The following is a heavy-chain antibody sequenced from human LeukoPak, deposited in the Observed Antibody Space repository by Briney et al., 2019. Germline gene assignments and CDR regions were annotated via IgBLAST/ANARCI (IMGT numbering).Heavy chain of an antibody. J-gene: IGHJ5*02. D-gene: IGHD3-3*01. CDR2: IYHSGST. Sequence: SETLSLTCAVSGYSISSGYYWGWIRQPPGKGLEWIGSIYHSGSTYYNPSLESRVTISVDTSKNQFSLKLSSVTAADTAVYYCARQSTYDFWSGYYRGDPNWFDPWGQGTLVAVSS. CDR1: GYSISSGYY. V-gene: IGHV4-38-2*01. CDR3: ARQSTYDFWSGYYRGDPNWFDP.